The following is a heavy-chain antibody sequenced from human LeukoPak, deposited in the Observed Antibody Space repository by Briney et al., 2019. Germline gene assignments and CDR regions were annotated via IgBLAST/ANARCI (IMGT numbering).Heavy chain of an antibody. V-gene: IGHV4-34*01. CDR1: GGSFSGYY. D-gene: IGHD3-10*01. CDR3: ARGPAREFPDH. CDR2: INHSGST. Sequence: SETLSLTCAVYGGSFSGYYWSWLRQPPGKGLEWIGEINHSGSTNYNPSLKSRVTISVDTSMNQFSLKLSSVTAADTAVYYCARGPAREFPDHWGQGTLVTVSS. J-gene: IGHJ4*02.